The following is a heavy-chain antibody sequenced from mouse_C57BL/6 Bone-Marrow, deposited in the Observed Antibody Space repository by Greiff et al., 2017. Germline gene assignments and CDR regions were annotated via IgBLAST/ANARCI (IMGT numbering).Heavy chain of an antibody. V-gene: IGHV5-4*01. Sequence: EVQGVESGGGLVKPGGSLKLSCAASGFTFSSYAMSWVRQTPEKRLEWVATISDGGSYTYYPDNVKGRFTLTIDNAKNTLYLQMSHLKSADTAMYYCASSTVVAPMDYWGQGTSVTVSS. D-gene: IGHD1-1*01. CDR1: GFTFSSYA. J-gene: IGHJ4*01. CDR3: ASSTVVAPMDY. CDR2: ISDGGSYT.